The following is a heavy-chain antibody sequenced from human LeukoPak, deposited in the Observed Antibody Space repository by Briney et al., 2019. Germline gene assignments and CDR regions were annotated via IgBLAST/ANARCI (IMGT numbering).Heavy chain of an antibody. Sequence: SVKVSCKASEGTFSSYAISWVRQAPGQGLEWMGRIIPIFGTANYAQKFQGRATITTDESTSTAYMELSSLRSEDTAVYYCARASITIFGVDPSEDVWGKGTTVTVSS. CDR1: EGTFSSYA. CDR3: ARASITIFGVDPSEDV. J-gene: IGHJ6*04. V-gene: IGHV1-69*05. CDR2: IIPIFGTA. D-gene: IGHD3-3*01.